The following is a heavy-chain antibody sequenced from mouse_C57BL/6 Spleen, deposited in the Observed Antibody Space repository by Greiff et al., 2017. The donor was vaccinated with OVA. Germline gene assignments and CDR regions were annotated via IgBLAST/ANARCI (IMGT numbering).Heavy chain of an antibody. CDR2: IHPNSGST. J-gene: IGHJ3*01. CDR1: GYTSTSYW. Sequence: QVQLQQPGAELVKPGASVKLSCKASGYTSTSYWMHWVKQRPGQGLEWIGMIHPNSGSTNYNEKFKSKATLTVDKSSSTAYMQLSSLTSEDSAVYYCARKGYDGYYLAYWGQGTLVTVSA. CDR3: ARKGYDGYYLAY. V-gene: IGHV1-64*01. D-gene: IGHD2-3*01.